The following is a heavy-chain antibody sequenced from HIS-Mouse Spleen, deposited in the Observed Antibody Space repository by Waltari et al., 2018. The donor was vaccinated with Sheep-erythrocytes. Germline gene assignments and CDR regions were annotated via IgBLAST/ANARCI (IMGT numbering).Heavy chain of an antibody. CDR3: ARVASGATFDY. Sequence: EVQLVESGGGLVKPGGSLRLSCAASGFTFSSYSMNWVRQAPGKGVGVVSSISSSSSYIYYAESVKGRFTISRDNAKNSLYLQMNSLRAEDTAVYYCARVASGATFDYWGQGTLVTVSS. V-gene: IGHV3-21*01. CDR1: GFTFSSYS. CDR2: ISSSSSYI. D-gene: IGHD1-26*01. J-gene: IGHJ4*02.